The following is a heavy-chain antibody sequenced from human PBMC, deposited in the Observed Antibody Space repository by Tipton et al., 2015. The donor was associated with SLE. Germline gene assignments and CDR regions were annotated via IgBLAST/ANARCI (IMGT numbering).Heavy chain of an antibody. J-gene: IGHJ4*02. V-gene: IGHV4-59*11. CDR3: ARDISAPGDFLYFDY. CDR2: MFYSGSV. Sequence: TLSLTCTVSGDSITSHYWSWIRQSPGRGLEWIGNMFYSGSVTYNPSLKSRVTMSVDMSKNQFSLRLTSVTAADTAVYFCARDISAPGDFLYFDYWGQGTLVTVSS. CDR1: GDSITSHY. D-gene: IGHD7-27*01.